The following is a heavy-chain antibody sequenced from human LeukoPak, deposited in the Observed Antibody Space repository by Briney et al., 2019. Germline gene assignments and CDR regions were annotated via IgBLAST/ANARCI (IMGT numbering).Heavy chain of an antibody. CDR1: GFTFSSYA. J-gene: IGHJ5*02. Sequence: GSLRLSCAASGFTFSSYAMSWVRQPPGKGLEWIGSIYYSGSTYYNPSLKSRVTISVDTSKNQFSLKLSSVTAAHTAVYYCARLVYDYVWGSYRYSPSYNWFDPWGQGTLVTVSS. V-gene: IGHV4-39*01. CDR3: ARLVYDYVWGSYRYSPSYNWFDP. CDR2: IYYSGST. D-gene: IGHD3-16*02.